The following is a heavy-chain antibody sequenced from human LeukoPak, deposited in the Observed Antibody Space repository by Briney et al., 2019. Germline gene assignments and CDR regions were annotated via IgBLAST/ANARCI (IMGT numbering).Heavy chain of an antibody. D-gene: IGHD5-24*01. CDR3: ARTLTDATGFQH. V-gene: IGHV1-69*13. CDR1: GGTFSSYA. Sequence: ASVKVSCKASGGTFSSYAISWVRQAPGQGLEWMGGIIPIFGTANYAQKFQGRVTITADESTSTAYMELSSPRSEDTAVYYCARTLTDATGFQHWGQGTLVTVSS. CDR2: IIPIFGTA. J-gene: IGHJ1*01.